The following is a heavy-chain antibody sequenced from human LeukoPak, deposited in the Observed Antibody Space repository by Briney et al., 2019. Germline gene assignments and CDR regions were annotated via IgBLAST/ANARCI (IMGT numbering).Heavy chain of an antibody. Sequence: GGSLRLSCAASGFTFSDYGLSWVRQAPGKGLEWVSAISGGGSATYYADSVKGRFTISRDNSKNTLFLQMNTLRVDDTAVYYCAGGAGVYYYGMDVWGQGTSVTVSS. CDR3: AGGAGVYYYGMDV. J-gene: IGHJ6*02. CDR1: GFTFSDYG. CDR2: ISGGGSAT. V-gene: IGHV3-23*01.